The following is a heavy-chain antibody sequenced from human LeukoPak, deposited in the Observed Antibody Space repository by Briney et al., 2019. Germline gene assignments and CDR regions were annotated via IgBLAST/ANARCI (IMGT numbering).Heavy chain of an antibody. Sequence: GGSLRLSCVVSGFTFSDYYMNWIRQAPGKGLEWLSYISSIGNSTNHADSVKGRFIISRDNAKNSLYLQMNSLRDEDTAVYYCARGSSGSKFDFWGQGTLVTVSS. CDR2: ISSIGNST. CDR3: ARGSSGSKFDF. V-gene: IGHV3-11*06. CDR1: GFTFSDYY. D-gene: IGHD1-26*01. J-gene: IGHJ4*02.